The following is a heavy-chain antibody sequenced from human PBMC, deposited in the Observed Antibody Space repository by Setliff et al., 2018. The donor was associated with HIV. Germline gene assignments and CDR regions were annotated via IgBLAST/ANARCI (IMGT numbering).Heavy chain of an antibody. J-gene: IGHJ4*02. CDR2: ISSTSYYI. V-gene: IGHV3-21*01. Sequence: GGSLRLSCAASGFTFSSYSMNWVRQAPGKGLEWVSSISSTSYYIYYADSVKGRFTISRDNAKTSLYLQMNSLRAEDTAVDYCVRQPCSGGSCYSRDFDYWGQGTLVTVSS. CDR3: VRQPCSGGSCYSRDFDY. CDR1: GFTFSSYS. D-gene: IGHD2-15*01.